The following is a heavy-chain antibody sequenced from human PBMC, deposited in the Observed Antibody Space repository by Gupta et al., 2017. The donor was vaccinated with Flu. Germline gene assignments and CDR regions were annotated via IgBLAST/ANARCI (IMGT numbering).Heavy chain of an antibody. J-gene: IGHJ2*01. V-gene: IGHV4-39*01. CDR2: IYYSGST. D-gene: IGHD4-17*01. CDR1: GGSISSSSYY. Sequence: QLQLQESGPGLVKPSETLSLTCTVPGGSISSSSYYWGWIRQPPGKGLEWIGSIYYSGSTYYNPSLKSRVTISVDTSKNRFSLKLSSVTAADTAVYYCARPPILTSDYGDYDDTRWYFDLWGRGTLVTVSS. CDR3: ARPPILTSDYGDYDDTRWYFDL.